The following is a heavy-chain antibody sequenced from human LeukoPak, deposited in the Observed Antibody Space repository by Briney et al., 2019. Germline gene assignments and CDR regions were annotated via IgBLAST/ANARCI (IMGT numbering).Heavy chain of an antibody. CDR3: AKDTKGEGAFDY. D-gene: IGHD3-16*01. CDR2: ISWNSGSI. V-gene: IGHV3-9*01. J-gene: IGHJ4*02. CDR1: RFTFADYA. Sequence: GRSRRPSCAASRFTFADYAMHWVRPAPGKGMEWVSGISWNSGSIGYADSVKGRFTISRDNAKNSLYLQMNSLRAEDTALYYSAKDTKGEGAFDYWGQGTLVTVSS.